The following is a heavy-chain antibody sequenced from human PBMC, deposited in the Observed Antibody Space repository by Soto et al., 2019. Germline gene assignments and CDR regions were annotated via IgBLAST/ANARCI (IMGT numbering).Heavy chain of an antibody. CDR1: GYTFTSYY. CDR2: INPSGGST. J-gene: IGHJ6*02. Sequence: ASVKVSCKASGYTFTSYYMHWVRQAPGQGLEWMGIINPSGGSTSYAQKFQGRVTMTRDTSTGTVHMEMSSLRSEDTAVYYCARDPRFNYYYGMDVWGQGTTVTVSS. CDR3: ARDPRFNYYYGMDV. V-gene: IGHV1-46*01.